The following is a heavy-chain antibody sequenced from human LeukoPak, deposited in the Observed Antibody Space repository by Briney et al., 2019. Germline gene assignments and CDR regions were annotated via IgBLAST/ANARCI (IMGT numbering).Heavy chain of an antibody. D-gene: IGHD1-26*01. V-gene: IGHV3-9*01. CDR1: GFTFDDYA. Sequence: GGSLRLSCAASGFTFDDYAMHWVRQAPGKGLEWVSGISWNSGSIGYADSVKGRFTISRDNAKNSLYLQMNSLRAEDTALYYCAKDSQWELLRFDAFDIWGQGTMVTVSS. CDR2: ISWNSGSI. J-gene: IGHJ3*02. CDR3: AKDSQWELLRFDAFDI.